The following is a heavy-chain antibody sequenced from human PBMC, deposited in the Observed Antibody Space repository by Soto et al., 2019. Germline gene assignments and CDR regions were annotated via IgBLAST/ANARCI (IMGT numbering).Heavy chain of an antibody. D-gene: IGHD2-2*01. CDR3: ARLATSSGYYYYYGMDV. V-gene: IGHV4-4*02. CDR2: IYHSGST. J-gene: IGHJ6*02. Sequence: QVQLQESGPGLVKPSGTLSLTCAVSGGSISSSNWWSWVRQPPGKGLEWIGEIYHSGSTNYNPSPKSRLTISVDKSKNQFSRKLRSVTAADTAVYYCARLATSSGYYYYYGMDVWGQGTTVTVSS. CDR1: GGSISSSNW.